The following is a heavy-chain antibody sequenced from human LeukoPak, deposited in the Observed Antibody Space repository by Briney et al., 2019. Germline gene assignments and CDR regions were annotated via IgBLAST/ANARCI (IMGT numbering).Heavy chain of an antibody. J-gene: IGHJ6*02. V-gene: IGHV3-11*01. CDR3: ATVLTTEYYYYGMDV. CDR1: GFTFSDYY. CDR2: ISSSGSTI. D-gene: IGHD4-17*01. Sequence: PGGSLRHSCAASGFTFSDYYMSWIRQAPGKGLEWVSYISSSGSTIYYADSVKGRFTISRDNAKNSLYLQMNSLRAEDTAVYYCATVLTTEYYYYGMDVWGQGTTVTVSS.